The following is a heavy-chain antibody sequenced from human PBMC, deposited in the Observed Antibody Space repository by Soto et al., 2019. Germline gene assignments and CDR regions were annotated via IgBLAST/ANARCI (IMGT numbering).Heavy chain of an antibody. V-gene: IGHV3-23*01. CDR1: GFIFENFG. Sequence: GGSLRLSCAASGFIFENFGMSWVRQAPGKGLEWISSISGSGFKKYYADSMKGRFTISRDNSKSTVYLELNNLSAEDTAVYHCAKNQGVELVPLATVDWFDPWGQGSVVTVS. D-gene: IGHD1-26*01. CDR2: ISGSGFKK. J-gene: IGHJ5*02. CDR3: AKNQGVELVPLATVDWFDP.